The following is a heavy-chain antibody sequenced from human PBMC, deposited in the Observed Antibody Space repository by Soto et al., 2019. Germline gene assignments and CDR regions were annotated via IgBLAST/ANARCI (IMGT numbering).Heavy chain of an antibody. Sequence: QVQLVQSGAEVKKPGSSVKVSCKASGGTFSSYAISWVRQAPGQGLEWMGGIIPIFGTANYAQKFQGRVTITADESTSTAYMELSSLRSEDAAVYYCARSGRQLRFLSMLETNWFDPWGQGTLVTVSS. V-gene: IGHV1-69*01. CDR3: ARSGRQLRFLSMLETNWFDP. J-gene: IGHJ5*02. CDR1: GGTFSSYA. CDR2: IIPIFGTA. D-gene: IGHD3-3*01.